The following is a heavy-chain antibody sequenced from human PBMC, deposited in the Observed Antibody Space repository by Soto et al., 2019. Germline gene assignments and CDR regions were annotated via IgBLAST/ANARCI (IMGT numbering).Heavy chain of an antibody. CDR3: VRERTIFGVAPGGGVDV. CDR2: VYHSGAT. V-gene: IGHV4-30-2*01. J-gene: IGHJ6*02. CDR1: GGSISTSDYT. Sequence: QLQLQESGSGLIKPSQTLSLTCAVSGGSISTSDYTWSWIRQPPGRGLEWIGSVYHSGATHYLPSLKNSLTMSLDKSKNQFSLDLTSVTAADTAVYYCVRERTIFGVAPGGGVDVWGQGTTVTVSS. D-gene: IGHD3-3*01.